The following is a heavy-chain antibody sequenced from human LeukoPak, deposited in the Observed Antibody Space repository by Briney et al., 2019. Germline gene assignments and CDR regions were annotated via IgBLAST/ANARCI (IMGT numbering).Heavy chain of an antibody. CDR2: ISAYNGNT. CDR1: GYTFTSYG. Sequence: ASVKVSCKASGYTFTSYGISWVRQAPGQGLEWMGWISAYNGNTNYAQKLQGRVTMTTDTSTSTAYMELSSLRSEDTAVYYCAREFSSGYLGIAFDIWGQGTMVTVSS. CDR3: AREFSSGYLGIAFDI. D-gene: IGHD3-22*01. V-gene: IGHV1-18*01. J-gene: IGHJ3*02.